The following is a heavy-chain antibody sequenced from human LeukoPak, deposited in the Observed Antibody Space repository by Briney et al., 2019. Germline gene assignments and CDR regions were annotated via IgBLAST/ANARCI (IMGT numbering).Heavy chain of an antibody. Sequence: EGSLRLSCAASGFTFSSYAMSWVRQAPGKGLEWVSAISGSGGSTYYADSVKGRFTISRDNSKNTLYLQMNSLRAEDTAVYYCAKESCSSTSCCASADYWGQGTLVTVSS. CDR3: AKESCSSTSCCASADY. D-gene: IGHD2-2*01. CDR1: GFTFSSYA. J-gene: IGHJ4*02. CDR2: ISGSGGST. V-gene: IGHV3-23*01.